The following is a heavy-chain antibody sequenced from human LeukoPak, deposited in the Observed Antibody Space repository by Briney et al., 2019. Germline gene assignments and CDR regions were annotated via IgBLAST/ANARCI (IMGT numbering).Heavy chain of an antibody. CDR1: GGSISSSSYY. CDR2: IYYSGST. V-gene: IGHV4-39*01. J-gene: IGHJ5*02. Sequence: SDTLSLTCTVSGGSISSSSYYWGWIRQPPGKGLEWIRSIYYSGSTYYNPSLKSRVTISVDTSKNQFSLKLSSVTAADTALYYCARLARGGDYEAWFDPWGQGTLVTVS. D-gene: IGHD4-17*01. CDR3: ARLARGGDYEAWFDP.